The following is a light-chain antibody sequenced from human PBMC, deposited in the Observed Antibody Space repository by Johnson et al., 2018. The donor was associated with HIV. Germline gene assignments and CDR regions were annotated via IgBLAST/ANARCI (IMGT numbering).Light chain of an antibody. CDR2: DNS. CDR1: SSNIGNNY. Sequence: QSVLTQPPSVSAAPGQKVTISCSGSSSNIGNNYVSWYQQLPGTAPKLLIYDNSRRPSGTPDRFSGSKSGTSATLTITGLQTGDEADYYCGTWDSSLSGGVFGTGTKVTVL. J-gene: IGLJ1*01. CDR3: GTWDSSLSGGV. V-gene: IGLV1-51*01.